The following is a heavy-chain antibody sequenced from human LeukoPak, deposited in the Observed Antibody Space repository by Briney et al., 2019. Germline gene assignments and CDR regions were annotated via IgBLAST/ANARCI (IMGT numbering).Heavy chain of an antibody. CDR1: GGSISSYY. Sequence: SETLSLTCTVSGGSISSYYWSWIRQPPGKGLEWIGYIYYSGSTNCNPSLKSRVTISVDTSKNQFSLKLSSVTAADTAVYYCARYSSGWYLNWFDPWGQGTLVTVSS. J-gene: IGHJ5*02. CDR3: ARYSSGWYLNWFDP. D-gene: IGHD6-19*01. V-gene: IGHV4-59*01. CDR2: IYYSGST.